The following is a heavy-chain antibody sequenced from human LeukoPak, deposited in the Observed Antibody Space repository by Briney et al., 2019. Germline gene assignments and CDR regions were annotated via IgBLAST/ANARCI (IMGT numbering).Heavy chain of an antibody. Sequence: GGSLRLSCGASGFTFSTSGMNWVRQAPGKGLEWVSHISSGSTTKYYADSVKGRLTISRDDAKRSLYLQMNSLRAEDTAIYHCAKDLGTADCYWGQGTLVTVSS. J-gene: IGHJ4*02. V-gene: IGHV3-48*04. CDR1: GFTFSTSG. D-gene: IGHD3/OR15-3a*01. CDR3: AKDLGTADCY. CDR2: ISSGSTTK.